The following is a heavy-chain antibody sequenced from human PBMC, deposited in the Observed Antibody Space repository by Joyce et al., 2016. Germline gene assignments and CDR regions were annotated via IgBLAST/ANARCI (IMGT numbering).Heavy chain of an antibody. CDR2: NSNYNGDA. V-gene: IGHV1-18*04. CDR3: ARVVSSDYFDY. J-gene: IGHJ4*02. D-gene: IGHD6-6*01. CDR1: GYTFTSYG. Sequence: QVQLVQSGAEVKKPGASVKFSCRASGYTFTSYGITWVRQAPGQGLEWMGWNSNYNGDANYAQKFQGRLSMTTDTSTITGYMDLRSLRSDDTAVYYCARVVSSDYFDYWGQGTLVTVSS.